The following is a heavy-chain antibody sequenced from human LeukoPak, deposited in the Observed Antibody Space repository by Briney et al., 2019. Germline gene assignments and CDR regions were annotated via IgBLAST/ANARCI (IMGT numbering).Heavy chain of an antibody. CDR2: INPSGGST. CDR3: ASATGYSGSWPTGKDYYYYMDV. D-gene: IGHD6-13*01. V-gene: IGHV1-46*01. Sequence: ASVKVSCKASGYTFTSYYMHWVRQAPGQGLEWMGIINPSGGSTSYAQKFQGRVTMTRDTSTSTVYMELSSLRSEDTAVYYCASATGYSGSWPTGKDYYYYMDVWGKGTTVTVSS. CDR1: GYTFTSYY. J-gene: IGHJ6*03.